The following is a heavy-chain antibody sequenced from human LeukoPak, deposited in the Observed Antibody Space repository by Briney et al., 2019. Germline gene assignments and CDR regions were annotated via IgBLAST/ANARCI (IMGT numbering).Heavy chain of an antibody. Sequence: SETLSLTCNVSGGSISSGGYYWSWIRQHPGKGLEWIGYIYYSGSTYHNPSLKSRVSISVDTSKNQFSLKLSSVTAADTAVYYCARIGYCSGGSCYSRFDPWGQGTLVTVSS. CDR3: ARIGYCSGGSCYSRFDP. CDR2: IYYSGST. V-gene: IGHV4-31*03. J-gene: IGHJ5*02. CDR1: GGSISSGGYY. D-gene: IGHD2-15*01.